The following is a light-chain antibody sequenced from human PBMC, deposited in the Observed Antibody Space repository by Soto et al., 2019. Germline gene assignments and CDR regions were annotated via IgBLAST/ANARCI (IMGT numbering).Light chain of an antibody. CDR3: QQRSTWPQT. CDR2: DAS. V-gene: IGKV3-11*01. Sequence: EIVLTQSPATLSLSPGERATLSCRASQSVSSYLAWYQQKPGQAPRLLIYDASNRATGIPARFSGGGSGTDFTLTISSLGPEEFAVYYCQQRSTWPQTFGQGTKVEIK. J-gene: IGKJ1*01. CDR1: QSVSSY.